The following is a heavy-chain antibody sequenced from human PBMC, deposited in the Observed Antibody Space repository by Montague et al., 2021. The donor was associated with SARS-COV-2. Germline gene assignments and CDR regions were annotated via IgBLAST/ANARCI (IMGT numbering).Heavy chain of an antibody. CDR3: ARQFGITWHAFDV. Sequence: CAISGDSVSSNDAAWNWIRQSPSRGLEWLGRTCYRSTWYNDYAVSVTGRITINPDTSKNQFSLQLNSVTPEDTAVYYCARQFGITWHAFDVWGQGTTVTVSS. J-gene: IGHJ6*02. V-gene: IGHV6-1*01. CDR2: TCYRSTWYN. D-gene: IGHD3-10*01. CDR1: GDSVSSNDAA.